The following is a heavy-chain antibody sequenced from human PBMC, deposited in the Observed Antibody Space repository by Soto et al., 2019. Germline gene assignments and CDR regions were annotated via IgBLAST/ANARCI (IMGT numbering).Heavy chain of an antibody. CDR1: GVPFSGYY. Sequence: QVQLQQWGAGLLKPSETLSLTCAVYGVPFSGYYWSWIRQSPGKGLEWIGEINHSGNTNYNPSLKSRVNMLVDTSKNQFSLSLSSVTAADTAVYYCANLIVFHSSYDHDYWGHGTLVTVSS. CDR3: ANLIVFHSSYDHDY. D-gene: IGHD6-6*01. CDR2: INHSGNT. V-gene: IGHV4-34*01. J-gene: IGHJ4*01.